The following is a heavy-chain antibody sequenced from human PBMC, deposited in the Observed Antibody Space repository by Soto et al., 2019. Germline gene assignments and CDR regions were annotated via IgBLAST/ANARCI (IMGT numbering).Heavy chain of an antibody. CDR3: ARDAASSLDH. J-gene: IGHJ4*02. CDR1: GFTFKLYP. V-gene: IGHV3-21*01. CDR2: CTPSSSSI. Sequence: EVQLVESGGGLVKPGGSLRLSCAASGFTFKLYPMHWVRQAPGKGLEWVSFCTPSSSSISYADSVEGRFTISRDNARNSLYLQIHNLRCEYAAVYYCARDAASSLDHWGQGTLVTVSS. D-gene: IGHD6-13*01.